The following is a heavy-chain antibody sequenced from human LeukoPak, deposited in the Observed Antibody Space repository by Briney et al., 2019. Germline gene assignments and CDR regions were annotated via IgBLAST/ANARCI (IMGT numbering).Heavy chain of an antibody. V-gene: IGHV3-23*01. Sequence: SCKASGYTFSSYGMSWVRQAPGKGLEWVSAISGSGGFTYYADSVKGRFTISRDNSKNTLYLQMNSLRAEDTAVYYCAKDRFGCSSTSCYSLDYWGQGTLVTVSS. CDR1: GYTFSSYG. CDR2: ISGSGGFT. J-gene: IGHJ4*02. D-gene: IGHD2-2*01. CDR3: AKDRFGCSSTSCYSLDY.